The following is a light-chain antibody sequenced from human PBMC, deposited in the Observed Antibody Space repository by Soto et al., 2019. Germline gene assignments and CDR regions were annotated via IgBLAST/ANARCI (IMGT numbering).Light chain of an antibody. J-gene: IGLJ1*01. V-gene: IGLV2-8*01. CDR3: SSYAGSNKNV. CDR1: SSDVGDYNY. CDR2: EVS. Sequence: QSVLTQPPSASGSPGQSVTISCTGTSSDVGDYNYVSWYQQHPGKAPKLMIYEVSKRPSGVPDRFSGSKSGNTASLTVSGLQAEDKADYYCSSYAGSNKNVFGTGTKVTVL.